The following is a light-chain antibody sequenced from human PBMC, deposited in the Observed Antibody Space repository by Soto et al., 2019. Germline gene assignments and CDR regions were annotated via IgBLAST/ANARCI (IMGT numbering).Light chain of an antibody. J-gene: IGLJ1*01. CDR2: TDY. CDR3: AAWDDSLNAYV. V-gene: IGLV1-44*01. CDR1: SSNIGSNT. Sequence: QSVLTQPPSASGTPGQRVTISCSGSSSNIGSNTVNWYQQLPGTAPKLLLYTDYQRPSGVPGRFSGSKSGTSASLAISGLQSEDEADYYCAAWDDSLNAYVFGTGTKLTVL.